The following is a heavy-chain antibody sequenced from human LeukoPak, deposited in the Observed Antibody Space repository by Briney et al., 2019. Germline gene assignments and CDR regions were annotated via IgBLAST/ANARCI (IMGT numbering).Heavy chain of an antibody. CDR3: ARDQGIVDYDFWSGLTSADYYYGMDV. CDR2: INPNSGGT. CDR1: GYTFTGYY. D-gene: IGHD3-3*01. V-gene: IGHV1-2*02. J-gene: IGHJ6*02. Sequence: ASVKVSCKASGYTFTGYYMHWVRQAPGQGLEWMGWINPNSGGTNYAQKLQGRVTMTTDTSTSTAYMELRSLRSDDTAVYYCARDQGIVDYDFWSGLTSADYYYGMDVWGQGTTVTVSS.